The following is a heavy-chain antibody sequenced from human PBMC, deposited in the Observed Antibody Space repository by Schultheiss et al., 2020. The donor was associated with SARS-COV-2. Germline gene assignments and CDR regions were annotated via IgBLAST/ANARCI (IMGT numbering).Heavy chain of an antibody. CDR1: GFTFRSYA. D-gene: IGHD6-6*01. J-gene: IGHJ6*02. Sequence: LKISCAASGFTFRSYAMHWVRQAPGKGLEWVAVIWYDGSNKYYADSVKGRFTISRDNSKNTLYLQMNSLRAEDTAVYYCARDIDAARILIYYYGMDVWGQGTTVTVSS. CDR3: ARDIDAARILIYYYGMDV. CDR2: IWYDGSNK. V-gene: IGHV3-33*08.